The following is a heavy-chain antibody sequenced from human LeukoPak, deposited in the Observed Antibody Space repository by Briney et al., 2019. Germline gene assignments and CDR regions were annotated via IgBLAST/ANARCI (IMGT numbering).Heavy chain of an antibody. CDR2: IYYSGST. CDR1: GGSISSYY. V-gene: IGHV4-59*01. J-gene: IGHJ3*02. D-gene: IGHD2-2*01. Sequence: PSETLSLTCTVSGGSISSYYWSWIRQPPGKGLEWIVYIYYSGSTNYNPSLKSRVTISVDTSKNQFSLKLSSVTAANTAVYYCARAWDIVVVTSSFDIWGQGTMVTVSS. CDR3: ARAWDIVVVTSSFDI.